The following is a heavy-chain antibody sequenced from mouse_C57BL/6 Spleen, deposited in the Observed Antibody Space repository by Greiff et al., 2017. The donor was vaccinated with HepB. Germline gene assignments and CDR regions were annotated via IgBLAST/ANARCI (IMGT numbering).Heavy chain of an antibody. CDR1: GFTFSDYG. J-gene: IGHJ1*03. Sequence: VQLKESGGGLVKPGGSLKLSCAASGFTFSDYGMHWVRQAPEKGLEWVAYISSGSSTIYYADTVKGRFTISRDNAKNTLFLQMTSLRSEDTAMYYCARDYYGSSYHWYFDVWGTGTTVTVSS. D-gene: IGHD1-1*01. CDR3: ARDYYGSSYHWYFDV. V-gene: IGHV5-17*01. CDR2: ISSGSSTI.